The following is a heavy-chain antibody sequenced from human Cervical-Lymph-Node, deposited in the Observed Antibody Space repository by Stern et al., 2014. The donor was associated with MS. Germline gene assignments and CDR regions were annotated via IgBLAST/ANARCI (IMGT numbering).Heavy chain of an antibody. CDR1: GYTFTSYG. V-gene: IGHV1-18*01. J-gene: IGHJ3*02. CDR3: ARGLLGSENAFDI. CDR2: ISTNNGHT. D-gene: IGHD2-15*01. Sequence: VQLVESGAEVKKPGASVKVSCKASGYTFTSYGISWVRQAPGQGLEWMGWISTNNGHTNYAQKLQGRVPMTRDTSTSTAYMELRSLRSDDTAVYYCARGLLGSENAFDIWGQGTMVTVSS.